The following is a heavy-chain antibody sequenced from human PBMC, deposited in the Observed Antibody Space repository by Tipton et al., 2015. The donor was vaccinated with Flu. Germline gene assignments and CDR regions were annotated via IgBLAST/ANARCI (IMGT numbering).Heavy chain of an antibody. V-gene: IGHV1-69*18. D-gene: IGHD3-22*01. CDR3: ARCSEEVVITTDGFDI. J-gene: IGHJ3*02. CDR1: GGTFSSYA. Sequence: QVQLVQSGAEVKKPGSSVRVSCKASGGTFSSYAISWVRQAPGQGLEWMGRIIPIFGTANYAQKFQGRVTITADESTSTAYMVLSSLRSEDTAVYYCARCSEEVVITTDGFDIWGQGTMVTVSS. CDR2: IIPIFGTA.